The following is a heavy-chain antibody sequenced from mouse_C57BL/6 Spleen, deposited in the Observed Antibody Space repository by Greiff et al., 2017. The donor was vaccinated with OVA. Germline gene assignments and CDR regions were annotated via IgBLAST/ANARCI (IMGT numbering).Heavy chain of an antibody. J-gene: IGHJ1*03. CDR2: ISDGGSYT. V-gene: IGHV5-4*01. D-gene: IGHD1-1*01. Sequence: EVQLVESGGGLVKPGGSLKLSCAASGFTFSSYAMSWVRQTPEKRLEWVATISDGGSYTYYPDNVKGRFTLSRDNAKNNLYLQMSHLKSEDTAMYYCARGAYGSSYNWYFDVWGTGTTVTVSS. CDR1: GFTFSSYA. CDR3: ARGAYGSSYNWYFDV.